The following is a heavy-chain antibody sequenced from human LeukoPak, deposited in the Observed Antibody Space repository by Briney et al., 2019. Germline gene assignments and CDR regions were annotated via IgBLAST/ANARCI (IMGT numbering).Heavy chain of an antibody. CDR3: SRELSFGYFDY. D-gene: IGHD3-16*02. Sequence: GGSLRLSCAASGFTFSTYSMNWVRQAPGKGLEWVSYINSSSSTTFYADSVKGRFTISRDDAKNSLYLQMNSLRAEDTAVYYCSRELSFGYFDYWGQGTLVTVSS. CDR1: GFTFSTYS. V-gene: IGHV3-48*04. CDR2: INSSSSTT. J-gene: IGHJ4*02.